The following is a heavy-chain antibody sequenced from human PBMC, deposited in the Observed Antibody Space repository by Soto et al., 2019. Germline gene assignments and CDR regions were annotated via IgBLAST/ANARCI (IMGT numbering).Heavy chain of an antibody. CDR1: GGSISSSSSY. CDR2: INYRGST. CDR3: AKTGFWSDYRVADY. Sequence: QLQLQESGPGLVKPSETLSLTCTVSGGSISSSSSYWGWIRQPPGKGLEWIGSINYRGSTYYNPSHKSRITISVDTSKNQFSLKLSSVTAADTAVYFCAKTGFWSDYRVADYWGQGTLVTVSS. J-gene: IGHJ4*02. V-gene: IGHV4-39*01. D-gene: IGHD3-3*01.